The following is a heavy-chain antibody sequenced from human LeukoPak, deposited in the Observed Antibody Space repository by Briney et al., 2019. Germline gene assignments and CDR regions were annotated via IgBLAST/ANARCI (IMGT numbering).Heavy chain of an antibody. CDR3: ARGPYVYGAFDI. Sequence: SETLSLTCAVYGGSFSGYYWSWIRQPPGKGLVWIGEINHSGSTNYNPSLKSRVTISVDTSKNQFSLKLSSVTAADTAVYYCARGPYVYGAFDIWGQGTMVTVSS. D-gene: IGHD3-16*01. CDR1: GGSFSGYY. CDR2: INHSGST. J-gene: IGHJ3*02. V-gene: IGHV4-34*01.